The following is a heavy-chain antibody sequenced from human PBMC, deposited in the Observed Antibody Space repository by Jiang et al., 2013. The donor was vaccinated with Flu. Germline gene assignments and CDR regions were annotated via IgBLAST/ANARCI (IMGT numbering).Heavy chain of an antibody. J-gene: IGHJ4*02. V-gene: IGHV1-69*04. CDR1: GGTFSSYA. CDR3: AREIGNYYDSSGSFDY. D-gene: IGHD3-22*01. CDR2: IIPMFGIA. Sequence: SGAEVKKPGSSVKVSCKASGGTFSSYAISWVRQAPGKGLEWMGRIIPMFGIANYAQKFQGRVTITADKSTSTAYMELSSLRSEDTAVHYCAREIGNYYDSSGSFDYWGQGTLVTVSS.